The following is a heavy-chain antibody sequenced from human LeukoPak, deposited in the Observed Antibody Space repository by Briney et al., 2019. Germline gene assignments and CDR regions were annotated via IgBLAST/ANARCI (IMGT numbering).Heavy chain of an antibody. CDR3: ARGLGGYYDSSGYYYDDAFDI. D-gene: IGHD3-22*01. CDR1: GGSSSGYY. Sequence: SETLSLTCAVYGGSSSGYYWSWIRQPPGKGLEWIGGINHSGSTNYNPSLKSRVTISVDTSKNQFSLKLSSVTAADTAVYYCARGLGGYYDSSGYYYDDAFDIWGQGTMVTVSS. CDR2: INHSGST. V-gene: IGHV4-34*01. J-gene: IGHJ3*02.